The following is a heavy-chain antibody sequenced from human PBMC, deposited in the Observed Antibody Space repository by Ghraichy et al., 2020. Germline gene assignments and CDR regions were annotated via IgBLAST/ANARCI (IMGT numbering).Heavy chain of an antibody. CDR3: ARHGQLHYLAY. V-gene: IGHV4-59*08. D-gene: IGHD1-7*01. CDR1: GGSISSYY. J-gene: IGHJ4*02. Sequence: SQTLSLTCTVSGGSISSYYWSWIRQPPGKGLEWIGYIYSSGRTNYNPSLKRGATISVDTSKIQFSLKLSSVTAAETAVYYCARHGQLHYLAYSGQGTLVTVSS. CDR2: IYSSGRT.